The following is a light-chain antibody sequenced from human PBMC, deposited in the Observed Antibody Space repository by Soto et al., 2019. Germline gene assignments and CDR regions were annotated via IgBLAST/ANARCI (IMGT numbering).Light chain of an antibody. V-gene: IGKV1-12*01. J-gene: IGKJ4*01. Sequence: DIQMTQSPSSVSASVGERVTITCRASQGLGVWLGWYQQKPGKAPQLLIFGASGLQSGVPSRFSGSGSGTDFTLTISSLQPEDFADYYCQHAYSFPLTFGGGTKVEIK. CDR2: GAS. CDR3: QHAYSFPLT. CDR1: QGLGVW.